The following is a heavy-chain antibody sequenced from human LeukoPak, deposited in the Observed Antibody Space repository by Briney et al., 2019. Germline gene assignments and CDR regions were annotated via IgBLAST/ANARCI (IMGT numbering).Heavy chain of an antibody. Sequence: RGSLRPSSAASGFTFTNHAMTWVRQAPGKGPEWVSSIRAIVGSPYYANSVKGRFTIYRDNSKNTLYLQMNSLRADDTAVYYCAKGGDNYDSSGYSWGQGTLVTVSS. D-gene: IGHD3-22*01. CDR1: GFTFTNHA. CDR2: IRAIVGSP. CDR3: AKGGDNYDSSGYS. V-gene: IGHV3-23*01. J-gene: IGHJ4*02.